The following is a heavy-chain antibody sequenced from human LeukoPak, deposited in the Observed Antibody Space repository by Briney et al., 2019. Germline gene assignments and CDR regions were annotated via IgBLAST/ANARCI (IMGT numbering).Heavy chain of an antibody. CDR3: ARGGGYSYGPLDY. V-gene: IGHV3-74*01. J-gene: IGHJ4*02. CDR2: IKSDGSST. CDR1: GLTFSGYW. Sequence: PGGSLRLSCAASGLTFSGYWMHWVRQSPGKGLVWVSRIKSDGSSTSYADSVKGRFTTSTDNAKNTLFLQMNSLRAEDTAVYYCARGGGYSYGPLDYWGQGTLVTVPS. D-gene: IGHD5-18*01.